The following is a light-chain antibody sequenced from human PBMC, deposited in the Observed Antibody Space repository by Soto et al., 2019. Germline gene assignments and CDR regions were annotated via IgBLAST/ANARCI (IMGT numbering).Light chain of an antibody. Sequence: DIQMTQSPSTLSGSVGDRVTITCRASQTISSWLAWYQQKPGKAPKLLIYKASTLKSGVPSRLSGSGYGTEFTLSISILQPDDFAAYYCQHDNSYSVTFGQGTKVEL. V-gene: IGKV1-5*03. J-gene: IGKJ1*01. CDR3: QHDNSYSVT. CDR2: KAS. CDR1: QTISSW.